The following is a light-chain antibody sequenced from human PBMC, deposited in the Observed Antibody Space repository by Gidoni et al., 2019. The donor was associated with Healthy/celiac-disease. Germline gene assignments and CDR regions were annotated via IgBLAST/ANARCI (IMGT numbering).Light chain of an antibody. CDR1: QSISSY. V-gene: IGKV1-39*01. CDR3: QQSYSTPHT. CDR2: AAS. Sequence: DIQMTQSRSSLSASVGDRVTITCRASQSISSYLNWYQQKPGKDPKLLIYAASSLQSGVPSRFSGSGSGTDFTLTISSLQPEDFATYYCQQSYSTPHTFGPGTKVDIK. J-gene: IGKJ3*01.